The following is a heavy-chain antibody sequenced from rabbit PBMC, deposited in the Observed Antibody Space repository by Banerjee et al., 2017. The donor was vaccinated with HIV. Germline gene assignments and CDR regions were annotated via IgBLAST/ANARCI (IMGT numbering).Heavy chain of an antibody. CDR3: ARRNAASYWSL. CDR1: GFSFSSTYW. Sequence: QEQLEESGGGLVKPEGSLTLTCTASGFSFSSTYWPCWVRQAPGKGLEWIACIDAGSSGSIYYASWAKGRFTVSKTSSTTVTLQMTSLTAADTATYFCARRNAASYWSLWGQGTLVTVS. V-gene: IGHV1S45*01. D-gene: IGHD8-1*01. J-gene: IGHJ6*01. CDR2: IDAGSSGSI.